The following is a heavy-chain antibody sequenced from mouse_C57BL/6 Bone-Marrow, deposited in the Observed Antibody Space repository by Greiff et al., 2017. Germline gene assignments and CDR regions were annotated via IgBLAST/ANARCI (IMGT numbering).Heavy chain of an antibody. V-gene: IGHV1-50*01. CDR2: IDPSDSYT. D-gene: IGHD1-1*01. CDR1: GYTFTSYW. J-gene: IGHJ2*01. Sequence: VQLKESGAELVKPGASVKLSCKASGYTFTSYWMQWVKQRPGQGLEWIGEIDPSDSYTNYNQKFKGKATLTVDTSSSTAYMQLSSLTSEDSAVYYCAREGITTVVGNFDYWGQGTTLTVSS. CDR3: AREGITTVVGNFDY.